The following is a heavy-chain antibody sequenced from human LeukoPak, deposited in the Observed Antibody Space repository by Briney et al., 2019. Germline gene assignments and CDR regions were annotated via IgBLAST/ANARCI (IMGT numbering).Heavy chain of an antibody. V-gene: IGHV4-34*01. CDR3: ARQGDYDFWSGGYGMDV. CDR2: INHSGST. D-gene: IGHD3-3*01. CDR1: GGSFSGYY. Sequence: PSETLSLTCAVYGGSFSGYYWSWIRQPPGKGLEWIGEINHSGSTNYNPSLKSRVTISVDTSKNQFSLKLSSVTAADTAVYYCARQGDYDFWSGGYGMDVWGQGTTVTVSS. J-gene: IGHJ6*02.